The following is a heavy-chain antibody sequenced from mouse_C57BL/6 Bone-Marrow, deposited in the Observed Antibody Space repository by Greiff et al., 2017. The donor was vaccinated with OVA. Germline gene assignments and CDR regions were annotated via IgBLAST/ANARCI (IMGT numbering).Heavy chain of an antibody. Sequence: EVQLVASGGGLVKPGGSLTLSCAASGFTFSRYAMSWVRQTPEKRLEWVATISDGGSYTYYPDNVKGRFTISRDNAKNNLYLQMSHLKSEDTAMYYCARDYYGLYYFDYWGQGTTRTVSS. D-gene: IGHD1-1*01. J-gene: IGHJ2*01. CDR3: ARDYYGLYYFDY. CDR1: GFTFSRYA. V-gene: IGHV5-4*01. CDR2: ISDGGSYT.